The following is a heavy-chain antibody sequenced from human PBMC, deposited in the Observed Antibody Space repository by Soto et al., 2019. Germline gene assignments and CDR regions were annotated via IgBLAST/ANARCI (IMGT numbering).Heavy chain of an antibody. CDR2: IHHSGRT. V-gene: IGHV4-4*02. J-gene: IGHJ4*02. D-gene: IGHD2-21*02. CDR3: ARGGDWQFDY. CDR1: GDSISSGKW. Sequence: QVQLQESGPGLVKPSGTLSLTCAVSGDSISSGKWCSWVRQPPGKGLEWIGEIHHSGRTNYNPSLNSRVTILVEKSKNQVSLELSSMTAADTAVYYCARGGDWQFDYWGQGTLVTVSS.